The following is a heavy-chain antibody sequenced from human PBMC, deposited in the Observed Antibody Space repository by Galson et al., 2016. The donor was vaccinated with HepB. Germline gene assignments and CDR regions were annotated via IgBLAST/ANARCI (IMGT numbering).Heavy chain of an antibody. Sequence: SLRLSCAASGFTFSSYGMHWVRQAPGKGLEWVAVIWYDGSNKYYADSVKGRFTISRDNFNNMLYLQMSSLIPDDTAVYFCAKRHEYCPPVGCSVDYWGQGTLVSVSS. CDR2: IWYDGSNK. V-gene: IGHV3-33*06. CDR3: AKRHEYCPPVGCSVDY. D-gene: IGHD2/OR15-2a*01. CDR1: GFTFSSYG. J-gene: IGHJ4*02.